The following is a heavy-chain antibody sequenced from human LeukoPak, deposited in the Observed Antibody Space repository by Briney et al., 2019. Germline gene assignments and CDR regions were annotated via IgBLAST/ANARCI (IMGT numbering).Heavy chain of an antibody. J-gene: IGHJ4*02. CDR2: ISAYNGNT. CDR3: ARKEGDYYDSSGYLRY. V-gene: IGHV1-18*01. CDR1: GYTFTSYG. Sequence: ASVKVSCKASGYTFTSYGISWVRQAPGQGLEWMGWISAYNGNTNYAQKLQGRVTMTTDTSTSTAYMELRSLRSDDTAVYYRARKEGDYYDSSGYLRYWGQGTLVTVSS. D-gene: IGHD3-22*01.